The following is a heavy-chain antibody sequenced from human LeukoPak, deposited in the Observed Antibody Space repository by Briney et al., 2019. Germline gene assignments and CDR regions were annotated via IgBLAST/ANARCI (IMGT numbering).Heavy chain of an antibody. D-gene: IGHD3-9*01. CDR2: ISSSSTTI. Sequence: PGGSLRLSCAASGFTFSTYSMNWVRQAPGKGLEWVSYISSSSTTIYYADSVKGRFTISRDNAKNSLYLHMNSLRDEDTAVYYCARFLTGSRFFDFWGQGTLVSVSS. CDR3: ARFLTGSRFFDF. CDR1: GFTFSTYS. J-gene: IGHJ4*02. V-gene: IGHV3-48*02.